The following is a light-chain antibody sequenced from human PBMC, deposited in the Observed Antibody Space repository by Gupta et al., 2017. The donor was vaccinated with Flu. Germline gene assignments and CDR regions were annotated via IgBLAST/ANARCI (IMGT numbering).Light chain of an antibody. CDR2: GAY. J-gene: IGKJ3*01. CDR3: QLFGNSPRFT. CDR1: QIVSSSY. Sequence: RGTISGRASQIVSSSYVAWYQERPGQALRLLIYGAYNKATGVPDRFSGSGSGTDFTLTISRLEPGDFAVYYCQLFGNSPRFTFGPGTKVEIE. V-gene: IGKV3-20*01.